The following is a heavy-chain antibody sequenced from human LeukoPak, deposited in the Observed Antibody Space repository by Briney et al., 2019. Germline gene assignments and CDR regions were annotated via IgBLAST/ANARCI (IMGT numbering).Heavy chain of an antibody. J-gene: IGHJ4*02. CDR3: ARADSSGWGGFGY. CDR1: GFTFSNAW. CDR2: INSDGSST. D-gene: IGHD6-19*01. Sequence: GGSLRLSCAASGFTFSNAWMHWVRQAPGKGLVWVSRINSDGSSTSYADSVKGRVTISRDNAKNTLHLQMNSLRVEDTAVYFCARADSSGWGGFGYWGQGTLVTVSS. V-gene: IGHV3-74*01.